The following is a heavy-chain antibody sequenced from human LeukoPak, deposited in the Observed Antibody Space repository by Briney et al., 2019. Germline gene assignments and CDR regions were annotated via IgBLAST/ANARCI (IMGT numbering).Heavy chain of an antibody. CDR2: ISWNSGSI. CDR3: AKASGYCSSTSCYAFDI. J-gene: IGHJ3*02. V-gene: IGHV3-9*03. CDR1: GFTFDDYA. Sequence: PGGPLRLSCAASGFTFDDYAMHWVRQAPGKGLEWVSGISWNSGSIGYADSVKGRFTISRDNAKNSLYLQMNSLRAEDMALYYCAKASGYCSSTSCYAFDIWGQGTMVTVSS. D-gene: IGHD2-2*03.